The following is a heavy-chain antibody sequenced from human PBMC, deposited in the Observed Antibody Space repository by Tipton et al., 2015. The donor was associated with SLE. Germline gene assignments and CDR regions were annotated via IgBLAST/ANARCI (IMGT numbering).Heavy chain of an antibody. CDR3: AREFLNPVTTVHYYFDL. CDR2: IYTNENT. J-gene: IGHJ2*01. CDR1: GGSISSYY. V-gene: IGHV4-4*07. Sequence: TLSLTCTVSGGSISSYYWSWIRQPAGVGLEWIGRIYTNENTHYNPSPKSRVTMSVDTSKNHFSLKLISVTAADTAVYYCAREFLNPVTTVHYYFDLWGRGTLVTVSS. D-gene: IGHD4-11*01.